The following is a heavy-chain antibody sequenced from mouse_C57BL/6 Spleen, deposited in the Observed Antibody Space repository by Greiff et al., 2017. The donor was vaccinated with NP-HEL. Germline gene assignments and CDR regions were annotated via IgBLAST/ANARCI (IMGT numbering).Heavy chain of an antibody. CDR3: ARGRYYGNYDYFDY. CDR2: IDPSDSYT. V-gene: IGHV1-69*01. Sequence: QVQLQQPGAELVMPGASVKLSCKASGYTFTSYWMHWVKQRPGQGLEWIGEIDPSDSYTNYNQKFKGKSTLTVDKSSSTAYMRLSSLTSEDSAVYYCARGRYYGNYDYFDYWGQGTTRTVSS. CDR1: GYTFTSYW. D-gene: IGHD2-1*01. J-gene: IGHJ2*01.